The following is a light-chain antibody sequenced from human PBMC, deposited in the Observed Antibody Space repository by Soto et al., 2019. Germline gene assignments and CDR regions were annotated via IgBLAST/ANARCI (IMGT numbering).Light chain of an antibody. J-gene: IGLJ2*01. CDR2: INSEGSL. V-gene: IGLV4-69*01. CDR1: SGHSSYS. Sequence: QPVLTQSPSASASLGASVKLTCTLSSGHSSYSIAWHQQQPEKAPRFLMKINSEGSLNKGDGIPDRFSGSSSGAERYLTISSLQTEDEADYYCQTWATGGVFGGGTKLTVL. CDR3: QTWATGGV.